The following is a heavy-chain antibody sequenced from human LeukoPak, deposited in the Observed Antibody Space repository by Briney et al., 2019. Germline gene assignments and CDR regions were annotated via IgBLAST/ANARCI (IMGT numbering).Heavy chain of an antibody. J-gene: IGHJ4*02. Sequence: GGSLRLSCAASGFTFTNNWMSWIRQAPGKGLEWVSGISGSGGSTYYAGSVKGRFTISRDNSKNTLYLQMNSLRAEDTAVYYCAKGTYSSSPRDYWGQGTLVTVSS. D-gene: IGHD6-6*01. CDR2: ISGSGGST. V-gene: IGHV3-23*01. CDR3: AKGTYSSSPRDY. CDR1: GFTFTNNW.